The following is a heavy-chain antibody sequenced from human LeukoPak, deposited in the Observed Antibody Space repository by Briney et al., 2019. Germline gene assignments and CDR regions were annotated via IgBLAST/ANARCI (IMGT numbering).Heavy chain of an antibody. J-gene: IGHJ4*02. D-gene: IGHD6-13*01. CDR3: ATDHSSSCQLFDY. CDR2: ISVYNGNT. Sequence: ASVKVSCKSSGYTFTNFGITWVRQAPGQGLEWMGWISVYNGNTKFSEKLQGRVTMTTDTSTTTAYMELRNLRSDDTAVYYCATDHSSSCQLFDYWGQGTLVTVSS. V-gene: IGHV1-18*01. CDR1: GYTFTNFG.